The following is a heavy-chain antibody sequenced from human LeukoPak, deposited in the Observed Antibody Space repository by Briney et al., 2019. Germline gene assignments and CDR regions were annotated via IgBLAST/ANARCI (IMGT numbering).Heavy chain of an antibody. Sequence: SVKVSRKASGGTFSSYAISWVRQAPGQGLEWMGGIIPIFGTANYAQKFQGRVTITTDESTSTAYMELSSLRSEDTAVYYCARDGRGRFGGFDYWGQGTLVTVSS. CDR2: IIPIFGTA. J-gene: IGHJ4*02. V-gene: IGHV1-69*05. CDR3: ARDGRGRFGGFDY. CDR1: GGTFSSYA. D-gene: IGHD3-16*01.